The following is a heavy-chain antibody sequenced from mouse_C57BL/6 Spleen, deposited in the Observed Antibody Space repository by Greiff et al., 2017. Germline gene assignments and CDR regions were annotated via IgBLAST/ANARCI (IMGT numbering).Heavy chain of an antibody. Sequence: EVKLMESGGGLVKPGGSLKLSCAASGFTFSDYGMHWVRQAPEKGLEWVAYISSGSSTIYYADTVKGRFTISRDNAKNTLFLQMTSLRSEDTAMYYCARDYYGSEGWYFDVWGTGTTVTVSS. CDR3: ARDYYGSEGWYFDV. CDR1: GFTFSDYG. J-gene: IGHJ1*03. CDR2: ISSGSSTI. D-gene: IGHD1-1*01. V-gene: IGHV5-17*01.